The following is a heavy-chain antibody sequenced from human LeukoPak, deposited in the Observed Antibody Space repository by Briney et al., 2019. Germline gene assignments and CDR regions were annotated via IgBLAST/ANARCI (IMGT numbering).Heavy chain of an antibody. Sequence: SVKVSCKASGYTFTSYGIGWVRQAPGQGLEWMGGIIPIFGTANYAQKFQGRVTITTDESTSTAYMELSSLRSEDTAVYYCARVNYYDSSGCFDYWGQGTLVTVSS. J-gene: IGHJ4*02. CDR3: ARVNYYDSSGCFDY. CDR2: IIPIFGTA. V-gene: IGHV1-69*05. D-gene: IGHD3-22*01. CDR1: GYTFTSYG.